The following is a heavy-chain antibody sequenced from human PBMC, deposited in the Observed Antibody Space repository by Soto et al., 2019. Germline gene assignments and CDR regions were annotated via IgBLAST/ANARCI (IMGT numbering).Heavy chain of an antibody. CDR3: AKGLYDILTGYYYFDY. CDR1: GFTFDDYA. CDR2: ISWNSGSI. D-gene: IGHD3-9*01. J-gene: IGHJ4*02. Sequence: EVQLVESGGGLVQPGRSLRLSCAASGFTFDDYAMHWVRQAPGKGLEWVSGISWNSGSIGYADSVKGRFTISRGNAKNSLYLQMNSLRAEDTALYYCAKGLYDILTGYYYFDYWGQGTLVTVSS. V-gene: IGHV3-9*01.